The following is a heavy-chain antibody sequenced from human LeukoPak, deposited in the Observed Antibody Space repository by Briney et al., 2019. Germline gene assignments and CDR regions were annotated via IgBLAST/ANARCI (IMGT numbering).Heavy chain of an antibody. CDR2: IYSGGST. CDR1: GFTVSSNY. D-gene: IGHD3-3*01. Sequence: QAGGSLRLSCAASGFTVSSNYMSWVRQAPGKGLEWVSVIYSGGSTYYADSVKGRFTISRDNSKNTLYLQMNSLRAEDTAVYYCARDHPGDHYDFWSGYYVPGGFDYWGQGTLVTVSS. CDR3: ARDHPGDHYDFWSGYYVPGGFDY. J-gene: IGHJ4*02. V-gene: IGHV3-66*02.